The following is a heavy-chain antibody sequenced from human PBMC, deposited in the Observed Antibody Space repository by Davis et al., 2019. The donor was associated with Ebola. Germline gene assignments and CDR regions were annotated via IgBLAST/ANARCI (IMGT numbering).Heavy chain of an antibody. CDR2: ISGSGGST. Sequence: GGSLRLSCAASGFTFSSSAMSWVRQAPGKGLEWVSTISGSGGSTYYADSVKGRFTISRDNAKNTLYLQMNNLRVEDTAVYYCATLPGYYWGQGTLVTVSS. V-gene: IGHV3-23*01. CDR3: ATLPGYY. J-gene: IGHJ4*02. D-gene: IGHD1-26*01. CDR1: GFTFSSSA.